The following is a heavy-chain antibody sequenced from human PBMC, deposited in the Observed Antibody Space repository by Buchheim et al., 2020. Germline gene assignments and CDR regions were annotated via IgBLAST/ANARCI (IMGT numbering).Heavy chain of an antibody. Sequence: QLQLQESGPGLVKPSETLSLTCTVSGGSISSSSYYWGWIRQPPGKGLEWIGSIYYSGSTYYNPSLKSRVTLSVDTSKNQFSLKLSSVTAADTAVYYCARRMRQGYCSGGSCYSDFDYWGQGTL. D-gene: IGHD2-15*01. CDR1: GGSISSSSYY. CDR2: IYYSGST. V-gene: IGHV4-39*01. CDR3: ARRMRQGYCSGGSCYSDFDY. J-gene: IGHJ4*02.